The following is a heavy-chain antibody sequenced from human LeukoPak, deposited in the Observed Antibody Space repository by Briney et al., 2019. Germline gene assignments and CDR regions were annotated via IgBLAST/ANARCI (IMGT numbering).Heavy chain of an antibody. CDR1: GGSISSYY. D-gene: IGHD3-22*01. CDR3: ASSAYYYDSSGS. Sequence: SETLSLTCTVSGGSISSYYWSWIRQPPGKGLEWIGYIYYSGSTSYNRSLKSRVIISIDTSKNQFSLKLTSVTAADTAVYYCASSAYYYDSSGSWGQGTMVTVSS. CDR2: IYYSGST. J-gene: IGHJ3*01. V-gene: IGHV4-59*01.